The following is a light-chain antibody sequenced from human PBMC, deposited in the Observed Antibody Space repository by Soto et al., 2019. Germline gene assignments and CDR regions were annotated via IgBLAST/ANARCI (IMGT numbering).Light chain of an antibody. J-gene: IGLJ2*01. CDR2: EVT. CDR3: SSYTSSNSVV. Sequence: QSVLTQPASVSGSPGQSIIISCTGTSSDVGDYDYVSWYQKHPDRAPKLIIYEVTNRPSGVSNRFSGSKSGNTASLSISGLQAEDEADYYCSSYTSSNSVVFGGGTKVTVL. CDR1: SSDVGDYDY. V-gene: IGLV2-14*01.